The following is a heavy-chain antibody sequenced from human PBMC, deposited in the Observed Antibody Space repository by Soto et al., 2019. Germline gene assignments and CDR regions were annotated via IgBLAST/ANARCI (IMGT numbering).Heavy chain of an antibody. V-gene: IGHV3-11*01. CDR1: GLTLSDYY. Sequence: GGSLRLSCVASGLTLSDYYMTWIRQAPGRGLEWVAYISSNTKMIFYPDSVKGRFTISRDDAKNALFLEMSGLRVEDTATYYCAGSGPIPAYDSSGYRKYGFSVWGQGTKVTVSS. CDR3: AGSGPIPAYDSSGYRKYGFSV. CDR2: ISSNTKMI. D-gene: IGHD3-22*01. J-gene: IGHJ3*01.